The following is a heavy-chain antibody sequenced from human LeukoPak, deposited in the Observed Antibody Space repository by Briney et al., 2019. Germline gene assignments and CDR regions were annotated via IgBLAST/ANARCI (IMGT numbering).Heavy chain of an antibody. CDR3: ARDRGRYDILTGYL. J-gene: IGHJ4*02. V-gene: IGHV3-11*06. CDR1: GFTFSDNY. D-gene: IGHD3-9*01. Sequence: GGSLRLSCAASGFTFSDNYMSWIRHAPGNGLESVSYISSSSSYTNYADSVKGRFTISRDNAKNSLYLQMNSLRAEDTAVYYCARDRGRYDILTGYLWGQGTLVTVSS. CDR2: ISSSSSYT.